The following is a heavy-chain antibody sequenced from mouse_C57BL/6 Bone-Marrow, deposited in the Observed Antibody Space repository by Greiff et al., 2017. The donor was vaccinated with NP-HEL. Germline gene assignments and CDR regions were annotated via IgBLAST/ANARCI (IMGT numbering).Heavy chain of an antibody. Sequence: QVQLKQPGAELVKPGASVKMSCKASGYTFTSYWITWVKQRPGQGLEWIGDIYPGSGSTNYNEKFKSKATLTVDTSSSTAYMQLSSLTSEDSAVYYCARSYDYDTYYYAMDYWGQGTSVTVSS. CDR1: GYTFTSYW. CDR3: ARSYDYDTYYYAMDY. CDR2: IYPGSGST. V-gene: IGHV1-55*01. D-gene: IGHD2-4*01. J-gene: IGHJ4*01.